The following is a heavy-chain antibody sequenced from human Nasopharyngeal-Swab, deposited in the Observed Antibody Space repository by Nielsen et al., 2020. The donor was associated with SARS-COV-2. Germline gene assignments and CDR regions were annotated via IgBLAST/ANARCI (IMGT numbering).Heavy chain of an antibody. V-gene: IGHV4-34*01. D-gene: IGHD6-25*01. CDR2: INHSGST. Sequence: SQTLSLTCAVYGGSFSGYYWSWIRQPPGKGLEWIGEINHSGSTNYNPSLKSRVTISVDTSKNQFSLKLSSVTAADTAVYYCARTSSGGRSDYWGQGTLVTVSS. CDR1: GGSFSGYY. J-gene: IGHJ4*02. CDR3: ARTSSGGRSDY.